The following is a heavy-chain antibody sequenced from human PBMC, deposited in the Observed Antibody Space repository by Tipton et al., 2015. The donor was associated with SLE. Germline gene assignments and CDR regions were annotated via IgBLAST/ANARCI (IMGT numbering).Heavy chain of an antibody. Sequence: LSLTCTVSGGSISSYYWSWVRQAPGKGLEWVANIKQDGSEKYYVDSVKGRFTISRDNAKNSLYLQMNSLRAEDTAVYYCAKGGSSSWYWGYMDVWGKGTTVTVSS. J-gene: IGHJ6*03. D-gene: IGHD6-13*01. CDR1: GGSISSYY. CDR3: AKGGSSSWYWGYMDV. CDR2: IKQDGSEK. V-gene: IGHV3-7*05.